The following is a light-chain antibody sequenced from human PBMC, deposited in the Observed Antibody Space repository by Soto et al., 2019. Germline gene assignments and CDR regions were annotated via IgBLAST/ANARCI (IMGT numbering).Light chain of an antibody. J-gene: IGLJ2*01. V-gene: IGLV2-8*01. CDR3: SSFAGTNTLV. CDR2: EVN. CDR1: SGDIGGYNY. Sequence: QSVLTQPPSASGSPGQSVTISCTGTSGDIGGYNYVSWYQQHPGKAPKLLIYEVNKRPSGVPDRFSGSKSGNTASLTVSGPQTEDEADYYCSSFAGTNTLVFGEGTQLTVL.